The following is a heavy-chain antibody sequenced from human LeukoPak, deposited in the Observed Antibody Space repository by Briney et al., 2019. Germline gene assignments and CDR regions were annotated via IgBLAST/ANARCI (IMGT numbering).Heavy chain of an antibody. Sequence: PGGSLRLSCAASGFTFSSYGMHWVRQAPGKGLEWVAVISYDGSNKYYADSVKGRFTISRDNSKNTLYLQMNSLRAEDTAVYYCAKDILLGYYYYGMDVWGQGTTVTVSS. V-gene: IGHV3-30*18. CDR3: AKDILLGYYYYGMDV. CDR1: GFTFSSYG. D-gene: IGHD3-10*01. CDR2: ISYDGSNK. J-gene: IGHJ6*02.